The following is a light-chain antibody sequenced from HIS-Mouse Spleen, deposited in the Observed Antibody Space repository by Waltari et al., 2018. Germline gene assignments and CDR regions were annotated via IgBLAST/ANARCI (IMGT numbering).Light chain of an antibody. Sequence: SYVLTQPPSVSVAPGKTARITCGGNNFGSKSVHWYQQKPGQAPVLVVYDDSDRPSGIPERFSGSNSGNTATLTISRVEAGDEADYYCQVWDSSSDHPYVFGTGTKVTVL. CDR2: DDS. CDR3: QVWDSSSDHPYV. J-gene: IGLJ1*01. CDR1: NFGSKS. V-gene: IGLV3-21*03.